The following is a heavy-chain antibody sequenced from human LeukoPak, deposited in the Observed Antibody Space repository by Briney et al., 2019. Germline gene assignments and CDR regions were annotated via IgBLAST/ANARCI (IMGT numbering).Heavy chain of an antibody. D-gene: IGHD3-9*01. CDR3: ARLGKPSDILTQVILYYFDY. CDR2: IYPGDSDT. Sequence: GESLKISCKGSGYSFTSYWIGWVRQMPGKGLEWMGIIYPGDSDTRYSPSFQGQVTISADKSISTAYLQWSSLKASDTAMYYCARLGKPSDILTQVILYYFDYWGQGTLVTVSS. J-gene: IGHJ4*02. CDR1: GYSFTSYW. V-gene: IGHV5-51*01.